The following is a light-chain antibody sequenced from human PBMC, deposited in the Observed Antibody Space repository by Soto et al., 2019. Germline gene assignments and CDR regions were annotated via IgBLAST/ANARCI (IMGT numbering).Light chain of an antibody. Sequence: DIHMTQSPSSLSASVGDRVTITCQASQDINNYLNWYQQKPGKAPTLLIYDASNLETGVPSRFSGGGSGTNFTFTISGLQVEDVAVYYCQQYDDFPPTFGPGTKMNIK. V-gene: IGKV1-33*01. CDR1: QDINNY. CDR3: QQYDDFPPT. J-gene: IGKJ3*01. CDR2: DAS.